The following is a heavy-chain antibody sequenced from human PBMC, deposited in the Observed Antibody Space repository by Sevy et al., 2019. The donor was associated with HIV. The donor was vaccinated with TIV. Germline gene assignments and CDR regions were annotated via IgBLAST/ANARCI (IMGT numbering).Heavy chain of an antibody. CDR1: GFTFSSYS. V-gene: IGHV3-21*01. J-gene: IGHJ4*02. Sequence: GGSLRLSCAASGFTFSSYSMNWVRQAPGKGLEWVSSISSSSSYIYYADSVKGRFTISRDNAKNSLYLQMNSLGAADTAVYYCARAECRRGTPSLFDYWGQGTLVTVSS. D-gene: IGHD2-15*01. CDR2: ISSSSSYI. CDR3: ARAECRRGTPSLFDY.